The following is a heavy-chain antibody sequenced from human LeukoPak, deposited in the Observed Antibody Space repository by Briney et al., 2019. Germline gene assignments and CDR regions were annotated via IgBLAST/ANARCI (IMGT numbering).Heavy chain of an antibody. CDR1: GFTFSSYE. V-gene: IGHV3-48*03. Sequence: GGSLRRYCAASGFTFSSYEMNWVRQAPGKGLEWVSYISSSGSTIYYADSVNVRFTISRDNAKNSLYLQMNSLRAEDTAVYYCARDHGITGTTIYPLWGQGTLVTVSS. CDR2: ISSSGSTI. CDR3: ARDHGITGTTIYPL. D-gene: IGHD1-7*01. J-gene: IGHJ4*02.